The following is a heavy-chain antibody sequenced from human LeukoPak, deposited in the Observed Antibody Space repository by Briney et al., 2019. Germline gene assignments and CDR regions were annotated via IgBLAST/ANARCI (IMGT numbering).Heavy chain of an antibody. CDR1: GFTFSSYG. D-gene: IGHD2/OR15-2a*01. CDR3: ATAFDYLGQGAFDI. Sequence: GGSLRLSCAASGFTFSSYGMHWVRRAPGKGLEWVAVISYDGSNKYYADSVKGRFTISRDNSKNTLYLQMNSLRAEDTAVYYCATAFDYLGQGAFDIWGQGTMVTVSS. J-gene: IGHJ3*02. CDR2: ISYDGSNK. V-gene: IGHV3-30*03.